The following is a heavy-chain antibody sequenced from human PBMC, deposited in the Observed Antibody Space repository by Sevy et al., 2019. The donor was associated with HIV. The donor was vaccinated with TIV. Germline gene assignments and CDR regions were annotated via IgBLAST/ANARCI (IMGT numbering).Heavy chain of an antibody. J-gene: IGHJ4*01. D-gene: IGHD2-2*01. V-gene: IGHV3-30-3*01. Sequence: GGSLRLSCAASGFAFSTHAMHWVRQAPGKGLEWVAVISYEGTEPFNAASVEGRFTTARDNSKNMLSLQINSLRPEDTAVYYCARDGGNSVKWYPLYWGHGTLVTVSS. CDR1: GFAFSTHA. CDR2: ISYEGTEP. CDR3: ARDGGNSVKWYPLY.